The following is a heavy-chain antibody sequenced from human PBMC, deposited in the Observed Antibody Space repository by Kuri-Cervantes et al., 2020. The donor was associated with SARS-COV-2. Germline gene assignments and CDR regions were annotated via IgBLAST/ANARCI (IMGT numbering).Heavy chain of an antibody. D-gene: IGHD1-26*01. J-gene: IGHJ4*02. CDR1: GFTFSDYY. Sequence: LSLTCAASGFTFSDYYMSWIRQAPGKGLEWVSYISSSSYTNYADSVKGRFTISRDNAKNSLYLQMNSLRAEDTAVYYCAVIQNSGSYSTRSSYFDYWGQGTLVTVSS. CDR3: AVIQNSGSYSTRSSYFDY. V-gene: IGHV3-11*03. CDR2: ISSSSYT.